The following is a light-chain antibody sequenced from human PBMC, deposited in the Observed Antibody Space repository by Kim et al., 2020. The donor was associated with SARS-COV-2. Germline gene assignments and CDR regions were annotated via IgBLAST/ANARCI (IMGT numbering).Light chain of an antibody. Sequence: APEKTARITGGGTNSGSKSVHWYQQRPGQAPVLVIYYDSDRPSGIPERFSGSNSGNTATLTISRVEAGDEADYYCQVWDNSSDHPVFGGGTQLTVL. CDR3: QVWDNSSDHPV. CDR2: YDS. J-gene: IGLJ3*02. CDR1: NSGSKS. V-gene: IGLV3-21*04.